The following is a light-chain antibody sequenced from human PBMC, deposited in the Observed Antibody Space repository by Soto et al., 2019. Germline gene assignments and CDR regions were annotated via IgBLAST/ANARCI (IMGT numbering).Light chain of an antibody. CDR1: QSISNY. CDR2: AAV. Sequence: DIQMTQSPPSLSASVGDRVTITCRASQSISNYLAWYQQKPGKVPELLIYAAVTLQSGVSSRFSGSGSGTDFTLTISSLQPEDVATYYCQKYNNAPWTFGPGPRWRSN. CDR3: QKYNNAPWT. J-gene: IGKJ1*01. V-gene: IGKV1-27*01.